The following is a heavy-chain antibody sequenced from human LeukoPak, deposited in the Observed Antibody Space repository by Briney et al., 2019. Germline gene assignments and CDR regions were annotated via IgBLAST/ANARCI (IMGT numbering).Heavy chain of an antibody. CDR3: ARDYYDTTGFGDY. CDR2: IWYDGSNR. Sequence: GGSLRLSCEASGFTFSSCGMHWVRQAPGKGLEWVALIWYDGSNRYHADSVKGRFTISRDNSKNTVYLQMNSLRHEDTALYYCARDYYDTTGFGDYWGQGTLVTVSS. V-gene: IGHV3-33*01. J-gene: IGHJ4*02. CDR1: GFTFSSCG. D-gene: IGHD3-22*01.